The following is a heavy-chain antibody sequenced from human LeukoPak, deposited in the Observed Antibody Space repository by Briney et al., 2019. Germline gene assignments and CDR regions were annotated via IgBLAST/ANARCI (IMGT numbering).Heavy chain of an antibody. CDR2: IKSTDGGA. CDR1: ENIFVSHW. CDR3: ARDHSISPAWWFDP. V-gene: IGHV1-46*01. Sequence: ASVKVSCKTSENIFVSHWMHWVRQAPGQGLEWMGVIKSTDGGATYAQEFQDRLTLTRDTSTSTFYMELSSLASEDTAVYYCARDHSISPAWWFDPWGQGTLVTVSS. J-gene: IGHJ5*02. D-gene: IGHD2-21*01.